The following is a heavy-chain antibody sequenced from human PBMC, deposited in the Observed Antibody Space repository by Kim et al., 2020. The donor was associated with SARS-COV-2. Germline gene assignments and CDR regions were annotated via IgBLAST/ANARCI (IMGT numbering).Heavy chain of an antibody. CDR1: GFTFGDYA. D-gene: IGHD3-22*01. Sequence: GGSLRLSCTASGFTFGDYAMSWFRQAPGKGLEWVGFIRSKAYGGTTEYAASVKGRFTISRDDSKSIAYLQMNSLKTEDTAVYYCTIITAMIAPTQYYYYGMDAWGQGNTVTVSS. J-gene: IGHJ6*02. V-gene: IGHV3-49*03. CDR3: TIITAMIAPTQYYYYGMDA. CDR2: IRSKAYGGTT.